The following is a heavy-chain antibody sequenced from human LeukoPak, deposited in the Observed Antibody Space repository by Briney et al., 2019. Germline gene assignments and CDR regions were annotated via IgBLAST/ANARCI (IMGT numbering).Heavy chain of an antibody. V-gene: IGHV3-53*01. CDR3: ARDFRSSRGHYYLDV. CDR1: GFTVSSNY. J-gene: IGHJ6*03. D-gene: IGHD6-13*01. CDR2: IYSGGST. Sequence: GGSLRLSCAASGFTVSSNYMRWVRQAPGKGLEWVSVIYSGGSTYYADSVKGRFTISRDNAKNSLYLQMNSLRAEDTAVYYCARDFRSSRGHYYLDVWGKGTTVTVSS.